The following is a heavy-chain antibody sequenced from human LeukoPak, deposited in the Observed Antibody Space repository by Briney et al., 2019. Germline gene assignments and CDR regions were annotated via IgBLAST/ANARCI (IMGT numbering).Heavy chain of an antibody. V-gene: IGHV4-4*07. CDR1: GGSFSSYY. J-gene: IGHJ5*02. Sequence: SETLSLTCTVSGGSFSSYYWTWIRQPAGKGLEWIGRIYNSGTTNYSPSLESRVTMSLDTSKNRISLSLSSVTAADTAVYYCARDSHSVDTATPRGFDPWGQGTLVTVSS. CDR3: ARDSHSVDTATPRGFDP. CDR2: IYNSGTT. D-gene: IGHD2-15*01.